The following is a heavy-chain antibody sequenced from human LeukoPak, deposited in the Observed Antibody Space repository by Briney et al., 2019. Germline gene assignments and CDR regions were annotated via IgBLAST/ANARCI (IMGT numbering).Heavy chain of an antibody. CDR1: GYTFTSYG. V-gene: IGHV1-18*01. J-gene: IGHJ5*02. CDR2: ISAYNGNT. Sequence: GASVKVSCKASGYTFTSYGISWVRQAPGQGLEWMGWISAYNGNTNYAQKLQGWVTMTRDTSISTAYMELSRLRSDDTAVYYCARAGRCSSTSCHPNLFDPWGQGTLVTVSS. D-gene: IGHD2-2*01. CDR3: ARAGRCSSTSCHPNLFDP.